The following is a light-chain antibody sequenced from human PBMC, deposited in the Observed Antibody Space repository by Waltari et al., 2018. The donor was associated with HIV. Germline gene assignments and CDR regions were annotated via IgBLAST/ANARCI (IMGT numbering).Light chain of an antibody. CDR1: ALPKQY. CDR3: QSADSNASLWV. J-gene: IGLJ3*02. Sequence: SYELTQPPSVSVSPGQTARTTCSGDALPKQYAYWYQQRPGQAPVLVIYKDTERPSGIPERFSGSSSGTTATLTIIGVQAQDEADYHCQSADSNASLWVFGGGTKLTVL. CDR2: KDT. V-gene: IGLV3-25*03.